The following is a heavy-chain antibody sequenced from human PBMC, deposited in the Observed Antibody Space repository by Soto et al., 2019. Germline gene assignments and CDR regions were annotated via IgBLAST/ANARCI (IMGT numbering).Heavy chain of an antibody. Sequence: GGSLRLSCAASGFTFSSYGMHWVRQAPGKGLEWVAVISYDGSNKYYADSVKGRFTISRDNSKNTLYLQMNSLRAEDTAVYYCAKDRSGEWLAPFDYWGQGTLVTVSS. V-gene: IGHV3-30*18. CDR3: AKDRSGEWLAPFDY. D-gene: IGHD6-19*01. CDR2: ISYDGSNK. J-gene: IGHJ4*02. CDR1: GFTFSSYG.